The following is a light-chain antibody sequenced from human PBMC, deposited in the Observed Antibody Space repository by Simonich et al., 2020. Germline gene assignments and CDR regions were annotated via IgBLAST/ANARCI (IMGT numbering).Light chain of an antibody. Sequence: QSVLTQPPSVSAAPGQKVTISCSGSSSNIGNNYVSCSQQLPGTAPKLLIYDNSKRPSGIPDRFSGSKSGTSATLGITGLQTGDEADYYCGTWDSSLSAGVFGGGTKLTVL. CDR1: SSNIGNNY. CDR2: DNS. CDR3: GTWDSSLSAGV. V-gene: IGLV1-51*01. J-gene: IGLJ3*02.